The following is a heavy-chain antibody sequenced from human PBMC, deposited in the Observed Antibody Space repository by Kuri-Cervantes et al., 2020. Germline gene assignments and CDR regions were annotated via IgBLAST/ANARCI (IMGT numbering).Heavy chain of an antibody. CDR1: GYTFTRYA. V-gene: IGHV1-2*02. D-gene: IGHD3-22*01. J-gene: IGHJ5*02. CDR2: INPNSGGT. Sequence: ASVKVSCKASGYTFTRYAMHRVRQAPGQGLEWMGWINPNSGGTNYAQKFQGRVTMTRDTSISTAYMELSRLRSDDTAVYYCAREPAAYYYDSSGYYPPTQNWFDPWGQGTLVIVSS. CDR3: AREPAAYYYDSSGYYPPTQNWFDP.